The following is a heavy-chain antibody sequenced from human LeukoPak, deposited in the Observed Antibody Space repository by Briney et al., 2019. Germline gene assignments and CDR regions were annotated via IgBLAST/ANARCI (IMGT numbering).Heavy chain of an antibody. J-gene: IGHJ5*02. CDR2: ISSSSSYI. Sequence: GGSLRLSCAASGFTFSSYSMNWVRQAPGKGLEWVSSISSSSSYIYYADSVKGRFTISRDNAKNSPYLQMNSLRAEDTAVYYCAAMRYCSSTSCYSLEFDPWGQGTLVTVSS. V-gene: IGHV3-21*01. CDR3: AAMRYCSSTSCYSLEFDP. D-gene: IGHD2-2*01. CDR1: GFTFSSYS.